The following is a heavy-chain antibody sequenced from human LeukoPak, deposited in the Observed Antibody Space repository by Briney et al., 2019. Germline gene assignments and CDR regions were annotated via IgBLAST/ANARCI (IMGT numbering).Heavy chain of an antibody. J-gene: IGHJ6*03. CDR2: IRYDGSNK. D-gene: IGHD1-1*01. CDR3: AKDPTTYYYYYMDV. CDR1: GFTFSSYG. Sequence: GGSLRLSCAASGFTFSSYGMHWVRQAPGKGLGRVAFIRYDGSNKYYADSVKGRFTISRDNSKNTLYLQMNSLRAEATAVYYCAKDPTTYYYYYMDVWGKGTTVTVSS. V-gene: IGHV3-30*02.